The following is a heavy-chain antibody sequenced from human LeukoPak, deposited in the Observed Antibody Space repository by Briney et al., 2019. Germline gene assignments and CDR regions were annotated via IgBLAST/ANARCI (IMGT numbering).Heavy chain of an antibody. CDR3: ARRGGYDFLADAFDI. V-gene: IGHV5-51*01. Sequence: GGSLKISCKGSGYSFTSYWTGWVRPVPGKGLEWMGIIYPGDSGTRYSPSFQGQVTISADKSISTAYLQWSSLKASDTAMYYCARRGGYDFLADAFDIWGQGTMVTVSS. J-gene: IGHJ3*02. CDR1: GYSFTSYW. CDR2: IYPGDSGT. D-gene: IGHD5-12*01.